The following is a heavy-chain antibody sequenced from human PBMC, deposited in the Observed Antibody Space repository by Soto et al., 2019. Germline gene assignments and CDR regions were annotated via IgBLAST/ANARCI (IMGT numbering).Heavy chain of an antibody. CDR2: IYHSGST. V-gene: IGHV4-30-2*01. CDR1: GGSISSGGYS. CDR3: ARGGHYYDSSGYYLNVLGY. J-gene: IGHJ4*02. D-gene: IGHD3-22*01. Sequence: QLQLQESGSGLVKPSQTLSLTCAVSGGSISSGGYSWSWIRQPPGKGLEWIGYIYHSGSTYYNPSLKSRVTISVDRSKNQFSLKLSSVTAADTAVYYCARGGHYYDSSGYYLNVLGYWGQGTLVTVSS.